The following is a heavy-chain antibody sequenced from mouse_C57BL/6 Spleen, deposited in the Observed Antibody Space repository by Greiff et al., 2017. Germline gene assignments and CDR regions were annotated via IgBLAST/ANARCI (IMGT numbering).Heavy chain of an antibody. D-gene: IGHD3-2*02. CDR2: INPNNGGT. J-gene: IGHJ2*01. V-gene: IGHV1-26*01. CDR1: GYTFTDYY. Sequence: EVQLQQSGPELVKPGASVKISCKASGYTFTDYYMNWVKQSHGKSLEWIGDINPNNGGTSYNQKFKGKATLTVDKSSSTAYMELRSLTSEDSAVYYCARKAAQATDFDYWGQGTTLTVSS. CDR3: ARKAAQATDFDY.